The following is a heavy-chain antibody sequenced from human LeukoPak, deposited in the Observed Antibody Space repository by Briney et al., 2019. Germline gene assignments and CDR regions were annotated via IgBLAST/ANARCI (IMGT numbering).Heavy chain of an antibody. CDR2: IIPIFGTP. CDR1: GYTFTSYG. D-gene: IGHD2/OR15-2a*01. Sequence: GASVKVSCKASGYTFTSYGISWVRQAPGQGLEWMGGIIPIFGTPNYAQKFQGRVTITADESTTTAYMDLSNLRSEDTAVYYCARPATDTLSDFYFFYMDVWGKGTTVTVSS. V-gene: IGHV1-69*13. J-gene: IGHJ6*03. CDR3: ARPATDTLSDFYFFYMDV.